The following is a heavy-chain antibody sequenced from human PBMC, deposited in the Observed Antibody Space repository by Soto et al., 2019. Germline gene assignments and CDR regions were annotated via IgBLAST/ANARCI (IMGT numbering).Heavy chain of an antibody. D-gene: IGHD2-15*01. CDR2: MIPIFGTA. CDR3: ARETVCSGGSCYSGGGFDY. V-gene: IGHV1-69*06. Sequence: QVQLVQSGAEVKKPGSSVQVSCKASGGTFSSYAISWVRQAPGQGLEWMGGMIPIFGTANYAQKFQGRVTITADKSTSTAYMELSSLRSEDTAVYYCARETVCSGGSCYSGGGFDYWGQGTLVTVSS. CDR1: GGTFSSYA. J-gene: IGHJ4*02.